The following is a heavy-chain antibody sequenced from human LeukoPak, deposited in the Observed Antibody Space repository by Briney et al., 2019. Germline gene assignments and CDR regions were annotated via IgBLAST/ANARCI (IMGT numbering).Heavy chain of an antibody. Sequence: SETLSLTCAVSGYSLSSGYYWGWIRPPPGKGPEWIVSVFHTGSSYYIPSLKSRVTISVDTSKNQFSLEVSSVTAADTAIYYCARGISTTGHDYWGPGTLVTVSS. CDR1: GYSLSSGYY. CDR2: VFHTGSS. D-gene: IGHD4-11*01. CDR3: ARGISTTGHDY. J-gene: IGHJ4*02. V-gene: IGHV4-38-2*01.